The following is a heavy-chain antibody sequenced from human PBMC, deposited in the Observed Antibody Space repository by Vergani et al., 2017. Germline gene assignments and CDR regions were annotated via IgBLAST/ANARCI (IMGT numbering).Heavy chain of an antibody. V-gene: IGHV3-30*18. CDR3: AKAGSVTAGSLQYNFYMDD. J-gene: IGHJ6*03. D-gene: IGHD3-10*01. CDR2: ISNDGSKK. CDR1: GFSFSSHA. Sequence: QVQLAESGGGRVQPGRSLRLSCAASGFSFSSHAIHWVRQAPGKGLEWVAVISNDGSKKYYADSVKGRVTISRDNSKNTLDLQMNSLRTQDTAVYYCAKAGSVTAGSLQYNFYMDDWGKGTTVTVS.